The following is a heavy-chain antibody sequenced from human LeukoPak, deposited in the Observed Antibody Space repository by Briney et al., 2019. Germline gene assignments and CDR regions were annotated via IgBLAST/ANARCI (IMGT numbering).Heavy chain of an antibody. CDR3: ARDCSSTSCYRVDAFDI. CDR1: GGTFSSYA. J-gene: IGHJ3*02. Sequence: SVKVSCKASGGTFSSYAISWVRQAPGQGLEWMGGIIPIFGTANYAQKFQGRVTITTDESTSTAYMELSSLRSEDTAVYYCARDCSSTSCYRVDAFDIWGQGTMVTVSS. D-gene: IGHD2-2*01. V-gene: IGHV1-69*05. CDR2: IIPIFGTA.